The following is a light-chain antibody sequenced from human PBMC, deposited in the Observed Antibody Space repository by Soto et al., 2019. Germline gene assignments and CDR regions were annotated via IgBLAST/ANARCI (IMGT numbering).Light chain of an antibody. CDR1: QSVSSN. V-gene: IGKV3-15*01. CDR2: GAS. Sequence: EIVMTQSPATLSVSPGERATLSCRASQSVSSNLAWYQQKPGQAPRLLIYGASTRATGIPARFSGSGSGTVFSLTISSLQSEDFAVYYCQQSNNWPPWTFGQGTKVEIK. J-gene: IGKJ1*01. CDR3: QQSNNWPPWT.